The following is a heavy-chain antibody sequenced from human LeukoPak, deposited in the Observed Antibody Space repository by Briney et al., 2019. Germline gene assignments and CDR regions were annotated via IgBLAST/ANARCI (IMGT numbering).Heavy chain of an antibody. CDR2: ISSSSSYI. CDR3: ASLPHYGMDV. J-gene: IGHJ6*02. Sequence: GGSLRLSCAASGFTFSSYSMNWVRQAPGKGLEWVSSISSSSSYIYYADSVKGRFTISRDNAKNSPYLQMNSLRAEDTAVYYCASLPHYGMDVWGQGTTVTVSS. CDR1: GFTFSSYS. V-gene: IGHV3-21*01.